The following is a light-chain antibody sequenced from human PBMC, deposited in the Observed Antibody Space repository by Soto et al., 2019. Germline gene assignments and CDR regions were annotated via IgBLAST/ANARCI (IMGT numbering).Light chain of an antibody. CDR3: QQRSNWPPVT. CDR1: QSVSSD. J-gene: IGKJ4*01. CDR2: DAS. Sequence: EIVLTQSPATLSLSPGERATLSCRASQSVSSDLAWYHQKPGQAPRLLIYDASNRATGIPARFSGSGSGTDFTLTISSLEPEDFAVYYCQQRSNWPPVTFGGGTKVDIK. V-gene: IGKV3-11*01.